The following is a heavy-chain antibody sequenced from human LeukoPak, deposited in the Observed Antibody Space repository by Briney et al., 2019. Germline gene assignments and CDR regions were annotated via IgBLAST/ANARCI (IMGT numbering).Heavy chain of an antibody. CDR3: ARLYGDFYFDY. V-gene: IGHV2-70*04. CDR2: LDWDDDK. J-gene: IGHJ4*02. Sequence: SGPALVNPTQTLTLTCTFSGFSLTASGIRVSWIRQPPGEALEWLAPLDWDDDKFYSTSLKTRLTLSKDTSKNQVVLTITNMDPVDTATYYCARLYGDFYFDYWGQGTLVTVSS. D-gene: IGHD4-17*01. CDR1: GFSLTASGIR.